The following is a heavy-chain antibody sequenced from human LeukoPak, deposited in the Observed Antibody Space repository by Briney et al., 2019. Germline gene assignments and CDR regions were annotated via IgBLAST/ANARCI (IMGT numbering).Heavy chain of an antibody. D-gene: IGHD6-13*01. CDR1: GGSISSSSYY. V-gene: IGHV4-39*01. CDR3: ARGRSLAAAGYNWFDP. CDR2: IYYSGST. J-gene: IGHJ5*02. Sequence: KSSETLSLTCTVSGGSISSSSYYWGWIRQPPGKGLEWIGSIYYSGSTYYNPSLKSRVTISVDTSKNQFSLKLSSVTAADTAVYYCARGRSLAAAGYNWFDPWGQGTLVTVSS.